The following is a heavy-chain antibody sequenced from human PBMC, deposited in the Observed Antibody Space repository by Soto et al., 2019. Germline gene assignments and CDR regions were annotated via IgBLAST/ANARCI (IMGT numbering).Heavy chain of an antibody. J-gene: IGHJ5*02. V-gene: IGHV4-4*02. D-gene: IGHD3-10*01. CDR2: IYHSGST. Sequence: QVQLQESGPGLVKPSVTLSLTCAVSGGSISSSNWCSWVRQPPGKGLEWIGEIYHSGSTNYNPSLKSRVTISVHQSKQRFSLKQSSVTAADTAVYYCASLWFGEFSNWFHPWGQGTLVTVSS. CDR3: ASLWFGEFSNWFHP. CDR1: GGSISSSNW.